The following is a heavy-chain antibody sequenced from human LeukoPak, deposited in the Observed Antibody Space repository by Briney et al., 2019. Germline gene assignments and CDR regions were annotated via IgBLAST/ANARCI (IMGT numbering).Heavy chain of an antibody. V-gene: IGHV4-59*01. D-gene: IGHD6-19*01. Sequence: PSETLSLTCTVSGGSISSYYWSRIRQPPGKGLEWIGYIYYSGSTNYNPSLKSRVTISVDTSKNQFSLKLSSVTAADTAVYYCARVAKLSGWYSVGGDVWGQGTTVTVSS. CDR2: IYYSGST. CDR1: GGSISSYY. J-gene: IGHJ6*02. CDR3: ARVAKLSGWYSVGGDV.